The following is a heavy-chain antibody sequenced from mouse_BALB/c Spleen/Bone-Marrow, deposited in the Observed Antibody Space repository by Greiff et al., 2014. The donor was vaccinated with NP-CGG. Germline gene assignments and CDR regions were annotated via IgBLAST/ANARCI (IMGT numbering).Heavy chain of an antibody. Sequence: VQLQQSGAELVRSGASVKLSCTASGFNIKDYYMHWVKQRPEQGLEWIGWIDPENGGTEYAPKFQGKATMTADTSSNTAYLQLSSLTSEDTAVYYCNARYYYAMDYWGQGTSVTVSS. CDR1: GFNIKDYY. CDR3: NARYYYAMDY. CDR2: IDPENGGT. V-gene: IGHV14-4*02. J-gene: IGHJ4*01.